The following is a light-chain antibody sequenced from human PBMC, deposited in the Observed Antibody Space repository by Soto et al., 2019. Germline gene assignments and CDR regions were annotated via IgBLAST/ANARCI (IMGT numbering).Light chain of an antibody. CDR1: QSISTY. Sequence: DIQMTQSPSSQSASVGDRVTITCRASQSISTYLNWYQQRLGKAPKLLMYSASRLQSGVSSRFSGSGSGTDFTLSISSLQPEDFATYYCQQSYTSPYTFGQGTKLEIE. CDR3: QQSYTSPYT. V-gene: IGKV1-39*01. CDR2: SAS. J-gene: IGKJ2*01.